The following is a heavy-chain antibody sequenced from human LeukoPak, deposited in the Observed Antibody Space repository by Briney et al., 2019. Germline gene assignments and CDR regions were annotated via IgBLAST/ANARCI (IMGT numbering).Heavy chain of an antibody. Sequence: GGSLRLSCAASGFTFSSYWMSWVRQAPGKGLEWVANIKQDGSEKYYVDSVKGRFTISRDNDKNSLYLQMDSLRAEDTAVYYCARRRYSGSSQHFDYWGQGTLVTVSS. CDR3: ARRRYSGSSQHFDY. CDR2: IKQDGSEK. J-gene: IGHJ4*02. D-gene: IGHD1-26*01. CDR1: GFTFSSYW. V-gene: IGHV3-7*01.